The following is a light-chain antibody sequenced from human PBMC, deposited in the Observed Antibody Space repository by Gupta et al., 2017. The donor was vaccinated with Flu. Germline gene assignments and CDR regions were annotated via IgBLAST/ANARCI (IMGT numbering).Light chain of an antibody. V-gene: IGKV1-6*01. CDR3: LHDNNYPLT. J-gene: IGKJ4*01. CDR1: QDIRNS. CDR2: NVS. Sequence: IQMTHPPPSLPASVGDRVTITCRARQDIRNSLGWYQQKPGKATNLLMYNVSNLESGVPARFSGSGSGTDFTLTISSLQTEDLATYYCLHDNNYPLTFGGGTKVEIK.